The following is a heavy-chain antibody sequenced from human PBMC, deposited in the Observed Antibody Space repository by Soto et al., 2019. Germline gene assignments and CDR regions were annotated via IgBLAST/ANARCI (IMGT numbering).Heavy chain of an antibody. J-gene: IGHJ5*02. CDR3: ARRGYCGGGSCSALGDP. V-gene: IGHV3-74*01. D-gene: IGHD2-15*01. CDR2: INSDGSSI. CDR1: GITLSDYW. Sequence: VQLVESGGGLVQPGGSLRLSCAASGITLSDYWMHWVRQAPGKGLVWVSRINSDGSSISYADSVKGRFTISRDNAKNTVYLQMNSLGAEDTAMYYCARRGYCGGGSCSALGDPWGQGTLVTVSS.